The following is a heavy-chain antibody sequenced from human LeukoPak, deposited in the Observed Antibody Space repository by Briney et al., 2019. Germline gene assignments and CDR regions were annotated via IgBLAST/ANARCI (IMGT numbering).Heavy chain of an antibody. CDR3: ARATYSSGWYAAGFFDY. CDR2: ISYDGSNK. Sequence: GRSLRLSCAASGFTFSSYAMHWVRQAPGKGREWVAVISYDGSNKYYADSVKGRFTISRDNSKNTLYLQMNSLRAEDTAVYYCARATYSSGWYAAGFFDYWGQGTLVTVSS. J-gene: IGHJ4*02. V-gene: IGHV3-30*04. D-gene: IGHD6-19*01. CDR1: GFTFSSYA.